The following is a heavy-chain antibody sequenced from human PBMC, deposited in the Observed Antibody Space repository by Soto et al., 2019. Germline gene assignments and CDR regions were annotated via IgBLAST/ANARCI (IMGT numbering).Heavy chain of an antibody. CDR1: GAGDTFSNYG. V-gene: IGHV1-69*06. D-gene: IGHD1-1*01. J-gene: IGHJ4*02. Sequence: QVHLVQSGAEVKSPGSAVKVSCKVSGAGDTFSNYGLNWMRQAPGQGLEWRGGTIPAFGTANYAQKFQGRVTIPADTSTTTAYMELSSLRSDDTAVYYGWRHDKTALPPLDSWGQGTLVSVSS. CDR3: WRHDKTALPPLDS. CDR2: TIPAFGTA.